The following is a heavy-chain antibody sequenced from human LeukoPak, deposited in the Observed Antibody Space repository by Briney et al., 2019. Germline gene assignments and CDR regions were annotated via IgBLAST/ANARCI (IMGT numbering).Heavy chain of an antibody. D-gene: IGHD1-1*01. CDR2: IRYDENKR. Sequence: GGSLRLSCAASGFTFSNYGMHWVRQAPGKGLEWVAFIRYDENKRHYADSVKGRFTISRDNSKNTLYLQMNSLRTEDTAVYYCASNWNLDSWGQGTLVTVSS. CDR1: GFTFSNYG. CDR3: ASNWNLDS. J-gene: IGHJ4*02. V-gene: IGHV3-30*02.